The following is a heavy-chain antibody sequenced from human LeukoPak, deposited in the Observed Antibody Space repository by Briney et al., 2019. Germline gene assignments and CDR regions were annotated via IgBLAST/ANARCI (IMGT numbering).Heavy chain of an antibody. J-gene: IGHJ3*02. CDR3: AGQYFYDSSGYSHPFDI. CDR1: GYTFTGYY. Sequence: ASVKVSCKASGYTFTGYYMHWVRQAPGQGLEWMGRINPNNGGTVYAQKFQGRVTMTRDTSISTAYMELTRLKSDDTAVYYCAGQYFYDSSGYSHPFDIWGQGTMVTVSS. CDR2: INPNNGGT. D-gene: IGHD3-22*01. V-gene: IGHV1-2*06.